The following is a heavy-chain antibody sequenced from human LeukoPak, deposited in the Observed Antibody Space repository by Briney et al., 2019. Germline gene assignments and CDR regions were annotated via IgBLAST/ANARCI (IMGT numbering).Heavy chain of an antibody. CDR1: GFTFSSYS. CDR2: ISSSSSYI. D-gene: IGHD3-9*01. Sequence: KTGGSLRLSCAASGFTFSSYSMNWVRQAPGKGLEWVSSISSSSSYIYYADSVKGRFTISRDNAKNSLYLQMNSLRAEDTAVYYCARALTPHGQRYLDWSITWFDPWGQGTLVTVSS. CDR3: ARALTPHGQRYLDWSITWFDP. J-gene: IGHJ5*02. V-gene: IGHV3-21*01.